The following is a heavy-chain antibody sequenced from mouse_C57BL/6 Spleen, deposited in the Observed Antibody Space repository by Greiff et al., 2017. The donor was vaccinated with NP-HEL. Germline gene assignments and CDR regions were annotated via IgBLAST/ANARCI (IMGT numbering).Heavy chain of an antibody. Sequence: EVQLQESGPGLVKPSQTVFLTCTVTGISITTGNYRWSWIRQFPGNKLEWIGYIYFSGTITYNPSLTSRTTITRDTPKNQFFLEMNSLTAEDTATYYCARDLSYDYDGGAAMDYWGQGTSVTVSS. CDR2: IYFSGTI. CDR1: GISITTGNYR. V-gene: IGHV3-5*01. J-gene: IGHJ4*01. CDR3: ARDLSYDYDGGAAMDY. D-gene: IGHD2-4*01.